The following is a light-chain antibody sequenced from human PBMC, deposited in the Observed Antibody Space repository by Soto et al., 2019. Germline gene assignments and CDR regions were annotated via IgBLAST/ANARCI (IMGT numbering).Light chain of an antibody. CDR3: HQRKEWPLT. CDR2: DAS. J-gene: IGKJ4*01. CDR1: QTVSSY. V-gene: IGKV3-11*01. Sequence: EIVLTQSPATLSLSPGERATLSCRASQTVSSYLAWYQQKPGQAPRLLIYDASNRATGIPARFSGSGSGTDFTLTISSLEPEDVAVYYCHQRKEWPLTFGGGTKVEIK.